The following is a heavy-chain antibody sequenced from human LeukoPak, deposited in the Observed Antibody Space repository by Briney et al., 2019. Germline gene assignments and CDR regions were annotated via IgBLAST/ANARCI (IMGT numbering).Heavy chain of an antibody. Sequence: GASVKGSCKASGYTFTGSYMHWVRQAPGQGLEWMGWINPNSGGTNYAQKFQGRVTMTRDTSISTAYMELSRLRSDDTAVYYCAREERYFDWLSGDFDYWGQGTLVTVPS. CDR1: GYTFTGSY. CDR3: AREERYFDWLSGDFDY. D-gene: IGHD3-9*01. V-gene: IGHV1-2*02. J-gene: IGHJ4*02. CDR2: INPNSGGT.